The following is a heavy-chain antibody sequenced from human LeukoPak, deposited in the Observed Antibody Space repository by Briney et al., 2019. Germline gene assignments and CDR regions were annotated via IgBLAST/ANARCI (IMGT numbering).Heavy chain of an antibody. CDR1: GYSISSGYY. CDR3: ARVGDGLFDY. V-gene: IGHV4-38-2*02. D-gene: IGHD1-26*01. CDR2: IYHSGST. Sequence: SETLSLTCTVSGYSISSGYYWGWIRQPPGKGLEWIGSIYHSGSTYYNPSLKSRVTISVDTSKNQFSLKLSSVTAADTAVYYCARVGDGLFDYWGQGTLVTVSS. J-gene: IGHJ4*02.